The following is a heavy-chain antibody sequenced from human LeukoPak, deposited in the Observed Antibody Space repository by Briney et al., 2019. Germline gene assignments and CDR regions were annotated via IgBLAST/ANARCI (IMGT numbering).Heavy chain of an antibody. V-gene: IGHV3-30*18. D-gene: IGHD4-17*01. CDR3: AKDYYGDYFDY. CDR2: ISDDGRRK. J-gene: IGHJ4*02. CDR1: GFSFISYG. Sequence: GGSLRLSCAASGFSFISYGMHWVRQAPGKGLEWVGVISDDGRRKDYADSVKGRFTISRDNSKDTLYLQMNSLRAEDTAVYYCAKDYYGDYFDYWGQGTLVTVSS.